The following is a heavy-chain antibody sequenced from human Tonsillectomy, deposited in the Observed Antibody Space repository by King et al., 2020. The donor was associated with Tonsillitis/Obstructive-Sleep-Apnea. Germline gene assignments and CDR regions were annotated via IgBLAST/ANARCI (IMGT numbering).Heavy chain of an antibody. Sequence: QLVQSGAEVKKPGSSVKVSCKASGGTFSSYAISWVRQAPGQGLEWMGGIIPIFGTANYAQKFQGRVTITADESTSTAYMELSSLRSEDTAVYYCARGSIEDCSSTICSSTYYYYYYMDVWGKGTTVTVSS. V-gene: IGHV1-69*01. CDR2: IIPIFGTA. CDR1: GGTFSSYA. CDR3: ARGSIEDCSSTICSSTYYYYYYMDV. J-gene: IGHJ6*03. D-gene: IGHD2-2*01.